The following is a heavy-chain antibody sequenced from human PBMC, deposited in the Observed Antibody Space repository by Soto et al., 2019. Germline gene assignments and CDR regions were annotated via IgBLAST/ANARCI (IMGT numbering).Heavy chain of an antibody. V-gene: IGHV1-69*13. J-gene: IGHJ6*02. Sequence: SVKVSCKASGGTFSSYAISWVRQAPGQGLEWMGGIIPIFGTANYAQKFQGRVTITADESTSTAYMELSSLRSEDTAVYYCASKMSATYYYYYGMDVWGQGTTVTVSS. CDR1: GGTFSSYA. CDR3: ASKMSATYYYYYGMDV. CDR2: IIPIFGTA.